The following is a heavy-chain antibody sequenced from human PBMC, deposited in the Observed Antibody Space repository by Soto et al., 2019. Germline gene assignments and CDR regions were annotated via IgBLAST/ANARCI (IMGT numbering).Heavy chain of an antibody. Sequence: GGPLRLSCAASGFTFSSYWMSWVRQAPGKGLEWVANIKQEGSEKYYVDSVKGRFTISRANAKNSLYLQMNSLRAEDTAVYYCARDTAVAGMLGYYYYYMDVWGKGTTVTVSS. CDR2: IKQEGSEK. CDR1: GFTFSSYW. V-gene: IGHV3-7*01. CDR3: ARDTAVAGMLGYYYYYMDV. D-gene: IGHD6-19*01. J-gene: IGHJ6*03.